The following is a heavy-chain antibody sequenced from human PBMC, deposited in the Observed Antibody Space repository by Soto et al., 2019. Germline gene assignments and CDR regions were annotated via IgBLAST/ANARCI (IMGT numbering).Heavy chain of an antibody. D-gene: IGHD3-22*01. CDR3: ARGISGYYDSSGYYPGPRNTYYYYGMDV. J-gene: IGHJ6*02. CDR1: GGTFSSYA. Sequence: SVKVSCKASGGTFSSYAISWVRQAPGQGLEWMGGIIPIFGTADYAQKFQGRVTITADESTSTAYMELSSLRSEDTAVYYCARGISGYYDSSGYYPGPRNTYYYYGMDVWGQGTTVTVSS. CDR2: IIPIFGTA. V-gene: IGHV1-69*13.